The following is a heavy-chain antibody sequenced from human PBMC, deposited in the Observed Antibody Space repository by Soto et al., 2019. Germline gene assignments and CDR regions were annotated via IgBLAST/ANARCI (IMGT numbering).Heavy chain of an antibody. Sequence: QVQLVQSGAEVKKPGSSVKVSCKASGGTFSSYAISWVRQAPGQGLEWMGGIIPIFGTANYAQKFQGRVTITADESTSTAYMELSSLRSDDTAVYYCARADSSSSWIAGGMGVWGQGTTVTVSS. D-gene: IGHD6-6*01. CDR2: IIPIFGTA. J-gene: IGHJ6*02. CDR3: ARADSSSSWIAGGMGV. CDR1: GGTFSSYA. V-gene: IGHV1-69*01.